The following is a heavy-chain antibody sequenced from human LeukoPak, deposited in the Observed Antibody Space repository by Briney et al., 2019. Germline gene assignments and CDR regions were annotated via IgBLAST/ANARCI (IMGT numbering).Heavy chain of an antibody. D-gene: IGHD3-22*01. CDR3: ARVSSGYYRFDY. J-gene: IGHJ4*01. V-gene: IGHV1-46*01. CDR2: INPSGGST. Sequence: ASVTVSCTASGYTFTSYYMHWVRQAPGQGLEWMGIINPSGGSTSYAQKFQGRVTMTRDTSTSTVYMELSSLRSEDTAVYYCARVSSGYYRFDYWGQEPWSPSPQ. CDR1: GYTFTSYY.